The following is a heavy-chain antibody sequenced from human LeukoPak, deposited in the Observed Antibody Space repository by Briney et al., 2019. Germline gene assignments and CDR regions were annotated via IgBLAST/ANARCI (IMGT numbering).Heavy chain of an antibody. CDR1: GGSISGYY. J-gene: IGHJ4*02. D-gene: IGHD6-13*01. CDR3: AREEGIAAAGALEY. CDR2: IYYSGST. Sequence: SETLSLTCTVSGGSISGYYWSWIRQPPGKGLEWIGYIYYSGSTNYNPSLTTRVTMSVDTSKTQITLRLSSVTAADTAVYYCAREEGIAAAGALEYWGQGILVTVSS. V-gene: IGHV4-59*01.